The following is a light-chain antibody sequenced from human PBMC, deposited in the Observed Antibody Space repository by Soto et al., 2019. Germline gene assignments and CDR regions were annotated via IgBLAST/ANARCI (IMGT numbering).Light chain of an antibody. V-gene: IGKV1-39*01. J-gene: IGKJ2*01. CDR3: QQIHSTSSYT. CDR1: QNIRNY. CDR2: AAS. Sequence: DIQMPQSPSSLSASVGDRVTITCRASQNIRNYLNWYQQRPGKTPYLLVYAASNLRGGVPSRFSGSGSGTVFTLTINSLQPEDFATYYCQQIHSTSSYTFGQGTRVYIK.